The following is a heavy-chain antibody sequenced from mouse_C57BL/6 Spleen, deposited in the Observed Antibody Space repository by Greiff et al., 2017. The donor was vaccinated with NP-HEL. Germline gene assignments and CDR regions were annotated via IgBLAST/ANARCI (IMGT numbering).Heavy chain of an antibody. V-gene: IGHV1-52*01. CDR2: IDPSDSET. Sequence: QVQLQQPGAELVRPGSSVKLSCKASGYTFTSYWMLWVKQRPIQGLEWIGNIDPSDSETHYTQKFKDKATLTVDKSSSTAYMQLSSLTSEDSAVYYCARKGDGSSWFAYWGQGTLVTVSA. D-gene: IGHD1-1*01. CDR1: GYTFTSYW. J-gene: IGHJ3*01. CDR3: ARKGDGSSWFAY.